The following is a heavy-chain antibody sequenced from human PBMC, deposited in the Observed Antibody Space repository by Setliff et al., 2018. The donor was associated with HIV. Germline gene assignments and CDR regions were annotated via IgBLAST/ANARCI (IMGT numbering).Heavy chain of an antibody. Sequence: PSETLSLTCAVSGYSISSGYYWGWIRQPPGKGLEWIGNLYHSGSTYYNPSLESRVTISRDTSKNQFSLKLSSVTAADTAVYYCARPLSPSYNFWGDAFAIWGQGTLVTVSS. V-gene: IGHV4-38-2*01. CDR3: ARPLSPSYNFWGDAFAI. D-gene: IGHD3-3*01. CDR2: LYHSGST. CDR1: GYSISSGYY. J-gene: IGHJ3*02.